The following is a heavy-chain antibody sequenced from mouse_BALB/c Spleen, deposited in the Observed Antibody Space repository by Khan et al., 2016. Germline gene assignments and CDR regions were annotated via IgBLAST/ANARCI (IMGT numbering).Heavy chain of an antibody. J-gene: IGHJ2*01. D-gene: IGHD1-2*01. CDR1: GYTFTSYW. V-gene: IGHV1-69*02. Sequence: QVQLQQSGAELVRPGASVKLSCKASGYTFTSYWINWVKQRPGQGLDWIGNIYPSDSYTNYNQKFKDKATLTVDKSSSTAYMQLSSPTSEDSAVYYCTRDCGYDFDYWGQGTTLTVSS. CDR2: IYPSDSYT. CDR3: TRDCGYDFDY.